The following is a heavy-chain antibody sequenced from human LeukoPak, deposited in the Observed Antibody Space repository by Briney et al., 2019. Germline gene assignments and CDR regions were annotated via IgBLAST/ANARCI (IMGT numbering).Heavy chain of an antibody. CDR1: GFTVSSNY. J-gene: IGHJ2*01. Sequence: GGSLRLSCAASGFTVSSNYMSWVRQAPGKGLEWVPVIYSGGSTYYADSVKGRFTISRDNSKNTLYLQMNSLRAEDTAVYYCARELRYSYGRNWYFDLWGRGTLVTVSS. CDR2: IYSGGST. CDR3: ARELRYSYGRNWYFDL. D-gene: IGHD5-18*01. V-gene: IGHV3-53*01.